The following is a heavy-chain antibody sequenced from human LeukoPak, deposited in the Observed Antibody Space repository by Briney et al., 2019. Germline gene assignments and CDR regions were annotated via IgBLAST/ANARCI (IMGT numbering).Heavy chain of an antibody. J-gene: IGHJ4*02. V-gene: IGHV3-23*03. CDR2: INNGGSSK. CDR1: GFTFSNYA. CDR3: AIQTHGSFDY. Sequence: GGSLRLSCAATGFTFSNYAMNWVRQAPGMGLEWVSVINNGGSSKYYADSVKGRFIISRDNSKNTLYLQMNSLRAEDTAVYYCAIQTHGSFDYWGQGTLVTVSS. D-gene: IGHD3-16*02.